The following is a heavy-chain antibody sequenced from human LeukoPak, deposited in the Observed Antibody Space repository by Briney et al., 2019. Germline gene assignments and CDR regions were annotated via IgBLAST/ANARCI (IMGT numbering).Heavy chain of an antibody. V-gene: IGHV4-34*01. CDR1: GGSFSGYY. CDR3: ARTKKRNGWYNY. Sequence: ASETLSLTCAVYGGSFSGYYWSWTRQPPGKGLEWIGEINHSGSTNYNPSLKSRVTISVDTSKNQFSLKLSSVTAADTAVYYCARTKKRNGWYNYWGQGTLVTVSS. CDR2: INHSGST. D-gene: IGHD6-19*01. J-gene: IGHJ4*02.